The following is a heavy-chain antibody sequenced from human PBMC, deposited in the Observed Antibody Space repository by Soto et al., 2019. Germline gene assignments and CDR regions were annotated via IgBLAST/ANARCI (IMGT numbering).Heavy chain of an antibody. D-gene: IGHD2-15*01. J-gene: IGHJ6*02. Sequence: ELQLLESGGGLVQPGGSLRLSCVASGFTFSSHVMNWVRQAPGRGLEWVSSVGGSGGTYYADSARGRFTISRDNSKNTVNLQMNSLKAEDTAVYYCTKGWLGGWGQGTTVSVSS. CDR3: TKGWLGG. CDR1: GFTFSSHV. V-gene: IGHV3-23*01. CDR2: VGGSGGT.